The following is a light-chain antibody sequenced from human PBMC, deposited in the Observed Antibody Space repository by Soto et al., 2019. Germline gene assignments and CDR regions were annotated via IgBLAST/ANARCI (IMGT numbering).Light chain of an antibody. CDR2: EVS. CDR3: GTWDSSLSVYV. J-gene: IGLJ1*01. CDR1: SSDVGGYNY. Sequence: QSVLTQPPSASGSSGQSVTISCTGTSSDVGGYNYVSWYQQHPGKAPKLMIYEVSNRPSGVSNRFSGSKSGNTASLTISGLQAEDEADYYCGTWDSSLSVYVFAIGTKVTVL. V-gene: IGLV2-14*01.